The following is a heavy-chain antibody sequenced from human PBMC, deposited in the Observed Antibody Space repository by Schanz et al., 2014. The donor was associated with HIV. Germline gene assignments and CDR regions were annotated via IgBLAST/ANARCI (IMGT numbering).Heavy chain of an antibody. Sequence: EVQLLESGGGLAQPGGSLRLSCAASGLKFSASPMTWVRQAPGKGLEWVSTISAAGASTYYGASVKGRFTISRDNSQDTMYLQMNSLRAEDTAVYYCARDAASHSYGSTMDVWGQGTTVTVSS. V-gene: IGHV3-23*01. CDR3: ARDAASHSYGSTMDV. D-gene: IGHD5-18*01. CDR2: ISAAGAST. J-gene: IGHJ6*02. CDR1: GLKFSASP.